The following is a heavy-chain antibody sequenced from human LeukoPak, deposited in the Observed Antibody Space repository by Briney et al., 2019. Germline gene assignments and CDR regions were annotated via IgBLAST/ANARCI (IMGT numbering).Heavy chain of an antibody. Sequence: GGSLRLSCVASGFTFSNYGMHWLRQAPGKGLDCVAVIWYDGSYKYYADSVKGRFTISRENPKNTLYLQMNSLRAEDTGIYYCAKVVQYTASTGTGLDYWGQGTLVTVSS. V-gene: IGHV3-33*06. CDR3: AKVVQYTASTGTGLDY. J-gene: IGHJ4*02. CDR1: GFTFSNYG. D-gene: IGHD6-13*01. CDR2: IWYDGSYK.